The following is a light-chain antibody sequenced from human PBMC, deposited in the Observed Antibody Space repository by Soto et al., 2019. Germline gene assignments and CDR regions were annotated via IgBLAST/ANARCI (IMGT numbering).Light chain of an antibody. J-gene: IGLJ2*01. CDR1: SGHSSYA. V-gene: IGLV4-69*01. CDR3: QTWGTGIQVV. CDR2: LNSDGSH. Sequence: QPVLTQSPSASASLGASFKLTCTLSSGHSSYAIAWHQQQPEKGPRYLMKLNSDGSHSKGDGIPDRFSGSSSGAERYLTISSLQSEDEADYYCQTWGTGIQVVFGGRTKLTVL.